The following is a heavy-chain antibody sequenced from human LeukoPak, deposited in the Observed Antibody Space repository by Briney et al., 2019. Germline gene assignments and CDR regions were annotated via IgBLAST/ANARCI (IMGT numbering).Heavy chain of an antibody. Sequence: TGGSLRLSCAASGFTVSSNYMSWVRQAPGKGLEWVSVIYSGGSTYYADSVKGRFTISRDNSKNTLYLQMNSLRAEDTDVYYCARDLAASGIDPWGQGTLVTVSS. D-gene: IGHD6-13*01. J-gene: IGHJ5*02. CDR1: GFTVSSNY. CDR2: IYSGGST. CDR3: ARDLAASGIDP. V-gene: IGHV3-66*01.